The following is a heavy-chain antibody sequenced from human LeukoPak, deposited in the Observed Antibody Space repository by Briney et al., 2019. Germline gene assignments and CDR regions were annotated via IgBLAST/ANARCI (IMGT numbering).Heavy chain of an antibody. D-gene: IGHD2-2*01. CDR1: GFTLGDSW. CDR3: AKDMYQLLNEFDY. J-gene: IGHJ4*02. V-gene: IGHV3-7*03. Sequence: GGSLRLSCVASGFTLGDSWMTWVRQAPEKGLEWVADVKLDGGEEYVDSVKGRFTISRDNSKNTLYLQMNSLRAEDTAVYYCAKDMYQLLNEFDYWGQGTLVTVSS. CDR2: VKLDGGEE.